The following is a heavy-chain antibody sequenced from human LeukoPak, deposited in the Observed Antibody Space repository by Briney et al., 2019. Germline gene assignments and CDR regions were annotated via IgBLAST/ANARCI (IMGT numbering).Heavy chain of an antibody. CDR1: GFTFSSYA. Sequence: GRSLRLSCAASGFTFSSYAMHWVRQAPGKGLEWVAVISYDGSNKYYADSVKGRFTISRDNAKKSLYLEMNSLRAEDTAVYYCARVGDYPSSWAYWGQGSLVTVSS. J-gene: IGHJ4*02. CDR2: ISYDGSNK. CDR3: ARVGDYPSSWAY. D-gene: IGHD1-26*01. V-gene: IGHV3-30*04.